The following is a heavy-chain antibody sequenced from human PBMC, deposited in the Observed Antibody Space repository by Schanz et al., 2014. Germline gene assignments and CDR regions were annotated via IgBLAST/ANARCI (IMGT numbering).Heavy chain of an antibody. Sequence: VQVVESGGGLVQPGGSLRLSCAASGFTFTSYSMHWVRQAPGRGLEWVAFIRYDGSSKYYADSVRGRFTISRDDSKNTLYLQMNSLRPEDTAVYYCAKEDRNHNSDYVYWGQGTLVTVSS. V-gene: IGHV3-30*02. CDR1: GFTFTSYS. CDR2: IRYDGSSK. J-gene: IGHJ4*02. D-gene: IGHD3-22*01. CDR3: AKEDRNHNSDYVY.